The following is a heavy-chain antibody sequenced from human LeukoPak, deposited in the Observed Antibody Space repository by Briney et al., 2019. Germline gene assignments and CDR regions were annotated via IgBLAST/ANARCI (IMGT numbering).Heavy chain of an antibody. V-gene: IGHV3-33*06. J-gene: IGHJ3*02. CDR1: GFTFSSYG. D-gene: IGHD2-21*02. CDR3: AKGGGPYCGGDCYWADAFDI. CDR2: IWYDGSNK. Sequence: GGSLRLSCAASGFTFSSYGMHWVRQAPGKGPEWVAVIWYDGSNKYYADSVKGRFTITRDNSKNTLYLQMNSLRAEDTAVYYCAKGGGPYCGGDCYWADAFDIWGQGTMVTVSS.